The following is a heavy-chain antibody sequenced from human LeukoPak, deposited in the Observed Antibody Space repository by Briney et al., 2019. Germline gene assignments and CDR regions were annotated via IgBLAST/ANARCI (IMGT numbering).Heavy chain of an antibody. V-gene: IGHV4-38-2*01. CDR1: GYSISSGYY. CDR3: LAISSWYYFDY. J-gene: IGHJ4*02. CDR2: LYHSGST. D-gene: IGHD6-13*01. Sequence: SETLSLTCAVSGYSISSGYYWGWIRQSPGKGLEWIGSLYHSGSTYYNPSLKSRVTISVDTSMNQFSLKLRSVTAADTAVYYCLAISSWYYFDYWGQGALVTVSS.